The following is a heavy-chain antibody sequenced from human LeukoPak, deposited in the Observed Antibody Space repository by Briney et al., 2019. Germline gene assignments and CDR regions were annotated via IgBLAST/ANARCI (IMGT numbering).Heavy chain of an antibody. J-gene: IGHJ6*03. V-gene: IGHV4-30-4*01. D-gene: IGHD3-16*01. CDR3: VRESVLVGGFMRSQYWYMDV. CDR2: ICHNGST. CDR1: GGSFSRGDFY. Sequence: SQTLSLTCIVSGGSFSRGDFYYSWVRQPPGAALEWLGYICHNGSTFYNPSVRSRLTISADTSKNQFSLKLKSVTAADTAVYYCVRESVLVGGFMRSQYWYMDVWGKGTTVIVSS.